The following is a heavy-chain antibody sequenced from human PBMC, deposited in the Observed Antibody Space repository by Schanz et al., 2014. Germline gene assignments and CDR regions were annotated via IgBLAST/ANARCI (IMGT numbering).Heavy chain of an antibody. D-gene: IGHD1-20*01. V-gene: IGHV3-23*04. J-gene: IGHJ4*02. CDR2: FNDGGVNK. CDR3: ANNWNLDY. CDR1: TFTFSSDW. Sequence: EVQLAESGGGLVQPGGSLRLSCAASTFTFSSDWMSWVRQAPGKGLEWVSSFNDGGVNKYYADSVKGRFTISSDNSKSTLYLQMSSLRAEDTAVYYCANNWNLDYWGQGTLVTVSS.